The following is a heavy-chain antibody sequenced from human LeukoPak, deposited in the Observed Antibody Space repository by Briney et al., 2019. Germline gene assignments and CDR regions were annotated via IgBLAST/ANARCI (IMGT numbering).Heavy chain of an antibody. CDR2: IWYDGSNK. Sequence: GGSLRLSCAASGFTFSSYGILWVRQAPGKGLEWVAVIWYDGSNKYYADSVKGRFTISRDNSKNTLYLQMNSLRAEDTAVYYCARDSGGVVPAALLFWGQGTLVTVSS. J-gene: IGHJ4*02. V-gene: IGHV3-33*01. D-gene: IGHD2-2*01. CDR3: ARDSGGVVPAALLF. CDR1: GFTFSSYG.